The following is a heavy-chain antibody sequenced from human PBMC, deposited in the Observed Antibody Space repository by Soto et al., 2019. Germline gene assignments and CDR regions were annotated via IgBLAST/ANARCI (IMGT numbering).Heavy chain of an antibody. J-gene: IGHJ4*02. V-gene: IGHV1-2*02. CDR3: ARGGKEGATDY. CDR2: INPNSGGT. Sequence: ASVEVSCKXSGYTFTGYYMHWVRQAPGQGLEWMGWINPNSGGTNYAQKFQGRVTMTRDTSSSTAYMELSRLRSDETAVYYCARGGKEGATDYWGQGPLVTVSP. D-gene: IGHD1-26*01. CDR1: GYTFTGYY.